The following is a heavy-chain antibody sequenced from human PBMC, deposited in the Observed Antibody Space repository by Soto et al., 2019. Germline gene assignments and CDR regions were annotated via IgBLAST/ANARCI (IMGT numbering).Heavy chain of an antibody. CDR2: IWYDGSNK. J-gene: IGHJ4*02. CDR1: GFSFSNYA. V-gene: IGHV3-33*01. D-gene: IGHD1-26*01. CDR3: TRDPYGGSRYYFDS. Sequence: LRLSCAASGFSFSNYAMHWVRQAPGKGLEWVAVIWYDGSNKYYADSVKGRFTISKDNSQNTLYLQMNSLRAEDTAVYYCTRDPYGGSRYYFDSWGQGTLVTVSS.